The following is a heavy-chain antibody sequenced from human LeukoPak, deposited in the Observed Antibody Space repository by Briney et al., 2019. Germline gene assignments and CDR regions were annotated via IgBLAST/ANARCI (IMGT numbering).Heavy chain of an antibody. CDR2: INSDGSRA. Sequence: GGSLRLSCAASGFTFSNYWMHWVRQAPGKGLVWVSRINSDGSRATYADSVKGRFTISRDNAKNTLYLQMNSLRAEDTAVYYCARVRSGYYFDYWGQGTLVTVSS. D-gene: IGHD2-21*01. CDR1: GFTFSNYW. J-gene: IGHJ4*02. CDR3: ARVRSGYYFDY. V-gene: IGHV3-74*01.